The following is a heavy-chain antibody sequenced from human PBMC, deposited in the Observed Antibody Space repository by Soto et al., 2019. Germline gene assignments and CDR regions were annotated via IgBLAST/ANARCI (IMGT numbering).Heavy chain of an antibody. CDR2: IGGGGGGT. CDR1: GFTFSIYA. CDR3: AKDAPGSGWLSDY. D-gene: IGHD3-22*01. V-gene: IGHV3-23*01. J-gene: IGHJ4*02. Sequence: EVQLLESGGGLVHPGGSLRLSCTASGFTFSIYAMSWVRQAPGKELEWVSTIGGGGGGTSYADFVRGRFTISRDNSRNTLYLQMNSLRPEDTAVYYCAKDAPGSGWLSDYWGQGTLVTVSS.